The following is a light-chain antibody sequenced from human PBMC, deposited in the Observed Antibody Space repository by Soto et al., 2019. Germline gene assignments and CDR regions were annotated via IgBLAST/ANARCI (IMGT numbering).Light chain of an antibody. CDR1: QSISSY. CDR3: QQYDILPIT. V-gene: IGKV1-33*01. J-gene: IGKJ5*01. Sequence: DIQLTQSPSTLSASVGERVTLTCRASQSISSYLHWYQQKPGKAPKLLIYAASNLQSGVPSRFSGSGSGTHFTFTISSLQTEDIGTYYCQQYDILPITFGRGTRLEI. CDR2: AAS.